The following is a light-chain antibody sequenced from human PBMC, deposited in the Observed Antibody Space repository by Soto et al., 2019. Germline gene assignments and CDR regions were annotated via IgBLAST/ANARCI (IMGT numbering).Light chain of an antibody. CDR1: QSVSSN. CDR3: QQYNNWPPNT. Sequence: EIVLTPSPATLSVSPGERATLSCRASQSVSSNLAWYQHKPGQAPRLLIYGASTRATGIPARFSGSGSGTEFTLTISSLQSEDFAVYYCQQYNNWPPNTFGQGTKVDIK. J-gene: IGKJ2*01. CDR2: GAS. V-gene: IGKV3-15*01.